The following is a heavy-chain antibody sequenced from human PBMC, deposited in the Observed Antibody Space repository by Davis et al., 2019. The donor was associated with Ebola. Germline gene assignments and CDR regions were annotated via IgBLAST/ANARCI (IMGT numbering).Heavy chain of an antibody. J-gene: IGHJ6*02. CDR3: ARGSLMTTVTMDV. V-gene: IGHV1-8*02. Sequence: AASVKVSCKASGYTFTSYGISWVRQAPGQGLEWMGWINPNSGNTGYAQKFQGRVTMTRNTSISTAYMELSSLRSEDTAVYYCARGSLMTTVTMDVWGQGTTVTVSS. D-gene: IGHD4-17*01. CDR1: GYTFTSYG. CDR2: INPNSGNT.